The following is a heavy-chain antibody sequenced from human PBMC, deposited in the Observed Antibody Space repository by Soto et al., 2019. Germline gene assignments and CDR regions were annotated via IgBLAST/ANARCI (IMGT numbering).Heavy chain of an antibody. CDR3: ARGHEGVVATH. V-gene: IGHV4-34*01. Sequence: QVQLQQWGAGLLKPSETLSLNCAVTGGSLSGYYWSWIRQPPGKGLEWIGEVKDGGHTNYSPSLRGXXTXSXXTWNNRSSLRLKSGAAADTGVYYCARGHEGVVATHWGQGSLVTVSS. CDR2: VKDGGHT. D-gene: IGHD5-12*01. CDR1: GGSLSGYY. J-gene: IGHJ4*02.